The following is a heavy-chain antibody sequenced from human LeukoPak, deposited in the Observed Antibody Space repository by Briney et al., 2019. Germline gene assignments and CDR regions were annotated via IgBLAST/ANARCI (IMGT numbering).Heavy chain of an antibody. CDR3: ARDSMTGAFDI. CDR2: ISAYNGNT. CDR1: GDTFTSYG. Sequence: ASVKVSCKASGDTFTSYGIRWVRQAPGQGLEWMGWISAYNGNTNYAQKLQGRLTMTTDTSTSTAYMELRSLRSDDTAVYYCARDSMTGAFDIWGQGTMVTVSS. J-gene: IGHJ3*02. V-gene: IGHV1-18*01. D-gene: IGHD2/OR15-2a*01.